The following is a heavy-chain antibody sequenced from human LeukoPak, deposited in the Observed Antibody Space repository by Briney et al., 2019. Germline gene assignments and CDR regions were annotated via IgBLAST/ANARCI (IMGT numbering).Heavy chain of an antibody. V-gene: IGHV3-66*01. CDR1: RFTFDDYG. CDR2: IYSGGST. Sequence: PGGSLRLSCAASRFTFDDYGMSWVRQAPGKGLEWVSVIYSGGSTYYADSVKGRFTISRDNSKNTLYLQMNSLRAEDTAVYYCASLVSIGPRTDYWGQGTLVTVSS. CDR3: ASLVSIGPRTDY. J-gene: IGHJ4*02. D-gene: IGHD1-14*01.